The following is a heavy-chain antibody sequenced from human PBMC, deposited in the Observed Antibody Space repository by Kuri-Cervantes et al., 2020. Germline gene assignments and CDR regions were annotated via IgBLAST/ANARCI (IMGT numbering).Heavy chain of an antibody. CDR1: GYTFTSYD. CDR2: MNPNSGNT. CDR3: ARGPIEIDY. Sequence: ASVKVSCKASGYTFTSYDINWVRQATGQGLEWMGWMNPNSGNTGYAQKLQGRVTMTTDTSTSTAYMELRSLRSGDTAVYYCARGPIEIDYWGQGTLVTVSS. V-gene: IGHV1-8*01. D-gene: IGHD2-15*01. J-gene: IGHJ4*02.